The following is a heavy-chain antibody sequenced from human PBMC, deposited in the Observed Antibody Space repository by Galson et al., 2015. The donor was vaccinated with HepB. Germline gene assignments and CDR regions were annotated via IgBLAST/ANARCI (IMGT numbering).Heavy chain of an antibody. CDR3: ARDAPGGETIYDY. V-gene: IGHV6-1*01. J-gene: IGHJ4*02. CDR2: TYYRSKWYY. D-gene: IGHD4-23*01. CDR1: EDSVSSNSAA. Sequence: CAISEDSVSSNSAAWNWIRQSPSRGLEWLGRTYYRSKWYYDYEVSVKSRITINADTSKNQFSLQLNSVSPEDTAVYFCARDAPGGETIYDYWGQGTLVTVSS.